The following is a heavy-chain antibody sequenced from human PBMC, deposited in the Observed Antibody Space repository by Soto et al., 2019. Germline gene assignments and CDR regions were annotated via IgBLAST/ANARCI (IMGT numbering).Heavy chain of an antibody. CDR3: ARDRIVVVVAPIGGWFDP. V-gene: IGHV1-69*01. CDR2: IIPIFGTA. J-gene: IGHJ5*02. Sequence: QVQLVQSGAEVKKPGSSVKVSCKASGGTFSSYAISWVRQAPGQGLEWMGGIIPIFGTANYAQKFQGRVTITADESTSTAYMELSSLRSEDTAVYYCARDRIVVVVAPIGGWFDPWGQGTLVTVSS. CDR1: GGTFSSYA. D-gene: IGHD2-15*01.